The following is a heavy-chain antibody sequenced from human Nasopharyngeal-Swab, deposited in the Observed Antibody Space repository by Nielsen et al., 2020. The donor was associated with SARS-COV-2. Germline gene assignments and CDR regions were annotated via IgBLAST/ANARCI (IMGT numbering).Heavy chain of an antibody. D-gene: IGHD3-10*01. CDR2: INEYSTIK. J-gene: IGHJ5*01. CDR3: VRDLAGAFGS. V-gene: IGHV3-74*01. Sequence: GGSLRLSCEVSGFTFSAYWMHWVRQTPGLGLVLVSRINEYSTIKTYADSVMGRFTVSRDNIQNTLYLQMHSLRAEDTGVYYCVRDLAGAFGSWGQGTLVTVSS. CDR1: GFTFSAYW.